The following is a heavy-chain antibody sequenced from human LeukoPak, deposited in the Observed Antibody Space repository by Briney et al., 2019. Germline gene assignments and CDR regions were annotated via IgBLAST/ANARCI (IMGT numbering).Heavy chain of an antibody. J-gene: IGHJ4*02. V-gene: IGHV3-48*03. CDR3: ARADSSGWGSLDY. CDR2: ISSSGSTI. CDR1: GFTFSSYE. Sequence: GGSLRLSCAASGFTFSSYEMNWVRQAPGKGLEWVSYISSSGSTIYYAASVKGRFTISRDNAKNSLYLQMNSLRAEDTAVYYCARADSSGWGSLDYWGQGTLVTVSS. D-gene: IGHD6-19*01.